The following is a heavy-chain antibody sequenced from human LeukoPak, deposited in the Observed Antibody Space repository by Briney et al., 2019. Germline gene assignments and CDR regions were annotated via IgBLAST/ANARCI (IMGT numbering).Heavy chain of an antibody. Sequence: ASVKVSCKVTGYTLTELSMHWVRQAPGKGLEWMGGFDPEDGETIYAQKFQGRVTMTEDTSTDTAYMELSSLRSEDTAVYYCATGLEVPPYFDYWGQGTLVTVSS. CDR1: GYTLTELS. CDR2: FDPEDGET. V-gene: IGHV1-24*01. D-gene: IGHD2-2*01. CDR3: ATGLEVPPYFDY. J-gene: IGHJ4*02.